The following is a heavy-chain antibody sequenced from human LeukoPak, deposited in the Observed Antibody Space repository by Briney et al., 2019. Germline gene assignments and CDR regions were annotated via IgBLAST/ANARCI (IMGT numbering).Heavy chain of an antibody. Sequence: KPSETLSLTCTVSGGSISSYYWSWIRQPAGKGLEWIGRIYTSGSTNYNPSLKSRVTMSVDTSKNQFSLKLSSVTAADTAVYYCARGGSSWYGYYYYMDVWGKGTTVTVSS. CDR3: ARGGSSWYGYYYYMDV. D-gene: IGHD6-13*01. V-gene: IGHV4-4*07. J-gene: IGHJ6*03. CDR1: GGSISSYY. CDR2: IYTSGST.